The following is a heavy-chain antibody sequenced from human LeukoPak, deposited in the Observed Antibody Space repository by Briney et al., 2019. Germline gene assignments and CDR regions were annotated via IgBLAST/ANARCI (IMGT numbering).Heavy chain of an antibody. CDR3: ARVGYYYGSGSYYFDY. J-gene: IGHJ4*02. CDR2: INHSGST. Sequence: SETLSLTCAVYGGSFSGYYWSWIRQPPGKGLEWIGEINHSGSTNYNPSLKSRVTISVDTSKNQFSLKLSSVTAADTAVYYCARVGYYYGSGSYYFDYWGQGTLVTVS. V-gene: IGHV4-34*01. D-gene: IGHD3-10*01. CDR1: GGSFSGYY.